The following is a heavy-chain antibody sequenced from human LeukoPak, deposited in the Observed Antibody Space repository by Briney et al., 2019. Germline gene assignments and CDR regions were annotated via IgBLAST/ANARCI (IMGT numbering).Heavy chain of an antibody. CDR1: GFTFSSYW. CDR3: ARDRHQWLGVYYFDY. D-gene: IGHD6-19*01. V-gene: IGHV3-7*01. CDR2: IKQDGSEK. Sequence: SGGSLRLSCAASGFTFSSYWMSWVRQAPGKGLEWVANIKQDGSEKYYVDSVKGRFTISRDNAKNSLYLQMNSLRAEDTAVYYCARDRHQWLGVYYFDYWGQGTLVTVSS. J-gene: IGHJ4*02.